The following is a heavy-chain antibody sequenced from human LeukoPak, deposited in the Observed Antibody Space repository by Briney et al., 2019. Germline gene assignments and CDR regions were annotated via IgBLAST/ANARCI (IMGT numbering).Heavy chain of an antibody. V-gene: IGHV1-18*01. D-gene: IGHD3-16*01. Sequence: SVKVSCKASGYTFTSYGISWVRQAPGEGLEWMGWISAYNGNTNYAQKLQGRVTMTTDTSTSTAYMELRSLRSDDTAVYYCARDEEGEPNLDYWGQGTLVTVSS. CDR1: GYTFTSYG. CDR3: ARDEEGEPNLDY. J-gene: IGHJ4*02. CDR2: ISAYNGNT.